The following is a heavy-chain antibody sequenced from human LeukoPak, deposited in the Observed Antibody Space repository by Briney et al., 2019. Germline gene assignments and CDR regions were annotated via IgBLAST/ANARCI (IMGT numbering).Heavy chain of an antibody. J-gene: IGHJ4*02. CDR2: MYYIGST. D-gene: IGHD6-13*01. CDR1: GVSISNYY. V-gene: IGHV4-59*01. Sequence: PSETLSLTCTVSGVSISNYYWSWIRQPPGRGLEWIGYMYYIGSTNYNPSHKSRVTISVDTSKNQFSLKLSSVTAADTAVYFCARVVGKYSSSWYYWGQGTLVTVSS. CDR3: ARVVGKYSSSWYY.